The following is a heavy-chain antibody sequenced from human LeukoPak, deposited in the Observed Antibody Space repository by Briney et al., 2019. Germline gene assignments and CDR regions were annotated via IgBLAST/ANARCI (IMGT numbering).Heavy chain of an antibody. V-gene: IGHV3-30*03. Sequence: GGSLRLSCAASGFTFSSHGMHWVRQAPGKGLEWVAVISYDGRNKYYGDSVKGRFTISRDNSKDTLYLQMNSLRAEDTAVYYCARVGSGSAFGIWGQGTKVTVSS. D-gene: IGHD1-26*01. CDR3: ARVGSGSAFGI. J-gene: IGHJ3*02. CDR1: GFTFSSHG. CDR2: ISYDGRNK.